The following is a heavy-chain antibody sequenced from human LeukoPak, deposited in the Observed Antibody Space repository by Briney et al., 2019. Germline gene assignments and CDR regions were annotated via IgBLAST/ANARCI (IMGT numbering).Heavy chain of an antibody. J-gene: IGHJ4*02. CDR1: GFTFSSYS. CDR3: AKDNGDYGPFDY. CDR2: ISGSGDST. V-gene: IGHV3-23*01. Sequence: GGSLRLSCAASGFTFSSYSINWVRQAPGKGLEWVSAISGSGDSTYYADSVKGRFTISRDNSNNTLYLHMNSLRAEDTAIYYCAKDNGDYGPFDYWGQGTLVTVSS. D-gene: IGHD4-17*01.